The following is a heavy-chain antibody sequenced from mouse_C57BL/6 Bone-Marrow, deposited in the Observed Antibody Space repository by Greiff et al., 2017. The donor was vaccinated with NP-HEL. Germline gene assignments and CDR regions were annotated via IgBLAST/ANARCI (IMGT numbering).Heavy chain of an antibody. CDR2: INPSSGYT. CDR1: GYTFTSYT. Sequence: VQLVESGAELARPGASVKMSCKASGYTFTSYTMHWVKQRPGQGLEWIGYINPSSGYTKYNQKFKDKATLTADKSSSTAYMQLSSLTSEDSAVYYCARRAIYLYFDYWGQGTTLTVSS. V-gene: IGHV1-4*01. CDR3: ARRAIYLYFDY. J-gene: IGHJ2*01. D-gene: IGHD1-1*01.